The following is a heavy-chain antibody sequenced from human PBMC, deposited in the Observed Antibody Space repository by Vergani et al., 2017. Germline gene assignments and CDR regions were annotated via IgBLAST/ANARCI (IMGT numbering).Heavy chain of an antibody. D-gene: IGHD2/OR15-2a*01. CDR3: ARGRGFLASPIDY. Sequence: QVQLQESGPGLVKPSQTLSLTCTVSGGSISSCSYYWSWLRPPAGQGLEWIGRIYTSGSTNYNPALKSRVTISVDTSKNQFSLKLRSVTAADAAVYYCARGRGFLASPIDYWGQGTLVTVSS. J-gene: IGHJ4*02. V-gene: IGHV4-61*02. CDR1: GGSISSCSYY. CDR2: IYTSGST.